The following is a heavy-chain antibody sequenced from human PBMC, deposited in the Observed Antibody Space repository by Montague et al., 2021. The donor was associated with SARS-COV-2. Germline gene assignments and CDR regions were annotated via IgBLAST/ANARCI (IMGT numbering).Heavy chain of an antibody. J-gene: IGHJ4*02. Sequence: SLRLSCAASGFTFRDSAVNWVRQAPGKGLEWVSLISYNGGSTYYADSVKGRFTISRDNSNNTLYLQMNSLRAEDTAIYYCARDIECSFWGQGTLVTVSS. D-gene: IGHD2-15*01. V-gene: IGHV3-23*01. CDR2: ISYNGGST. CDR3: ARDIECSF. CDR1: GFTFRDSA.